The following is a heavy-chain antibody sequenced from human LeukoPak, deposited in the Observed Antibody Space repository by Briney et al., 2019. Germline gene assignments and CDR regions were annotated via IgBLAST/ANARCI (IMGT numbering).Heavy chain of an antibody. CDR3: ARTYYYDSSGYREDWFDP. Sequence: GGSLRLSCAASGFTFSSYSMNWVRQAPGKGLEWVSSITSGSSYIYYADSVKGRFTISRDNAKKSLYLQMNSLRAEDTAVYYCARTYYYDSSGYREDWFDPWGQGTLVTVPS. CDR2: ITSGSSYI. V-gene: IGHV3-21*01. CDR1: GFTFSSYS. D-gene: IGHD3-22*01. J-gene: IGHJ5*02.